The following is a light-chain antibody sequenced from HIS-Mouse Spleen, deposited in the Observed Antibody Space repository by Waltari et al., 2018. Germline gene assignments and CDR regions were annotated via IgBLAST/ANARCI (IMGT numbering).Light chain of an antibody. V-gene: IGKV4-1*01. Sequence: DIVMTQSPDSLAVYLGERAPINCKSSQSVLYSSNNKNYLAWYQQKPGQPPKLLIYWASTRESGVPDRFSGSGSGTDFTLTISSLQAEDVAVYYCQQYYSTPPYTFGQGTKLEIK. CDR3: QQYYSTPPYT. CDR1: QSVLYSSNNKNY. CDR2: WAS. J-gene: IGKJ2*01.